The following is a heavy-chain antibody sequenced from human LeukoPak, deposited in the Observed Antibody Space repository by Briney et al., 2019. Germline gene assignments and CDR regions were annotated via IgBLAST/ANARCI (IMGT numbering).Heavy chain of an antibody. Sequence: SETLSLTCTVSGGSISSSRYYWGWIRQPPGKGLEWIGSIYYSGSTYYNPSLKSRVTISVDTSKNQFSLKLSSVTAADTAVYYCASRQDYGSGEPWGQGTLVTVSS. CDR1: GGSISSSRYY. J-gene: IGHJ5*02. D-gene: IGHD3-10*01. V-gene: IGHV4-39*01. CDR3: ASRQDYGSGEP. CDR2: IYYSGST.